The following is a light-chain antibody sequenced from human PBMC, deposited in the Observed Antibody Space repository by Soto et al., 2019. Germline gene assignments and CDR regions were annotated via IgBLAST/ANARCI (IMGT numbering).Light chain of an antibody. CDR2: WAS. V-gene: IGKV4-1*01. CDR1: QSVLYSSNNKNY. J-gene: IGKJ4*01. Sequence: DIVMTQSPDSLAVSLGERATINCKSSQSVLYSSNNKNYLAWYQQKSGQPPKLLIYWASTRESGVPDRFSGSGSGTDFTLTISSLQAEDVAVYYCQQYHSTPLTVGGGTKVDSK. CDR3: QQYHSTPLT.